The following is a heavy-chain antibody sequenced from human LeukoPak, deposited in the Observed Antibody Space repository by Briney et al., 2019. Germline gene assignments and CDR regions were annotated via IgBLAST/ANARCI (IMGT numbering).Heavy chain of an antibody. CDR2: FHTSGNT. J-gene: IGHJ4*02. CDR3: ARVGYNWNHFDY. D-gene: IGHD1-20*01. CDR1: GGPISSYY. V-gene: IGHV4-4*07. Sequence: SQTLSLTCTVSGGPISSYYWCWILQPAGKGLEWIGRFHTSGNTDYNPSLMSRVTMSVDTSKNQFSLKLNSVTAADTAVYYCARVGYNWNHFDYWGQGTLVTVSS.